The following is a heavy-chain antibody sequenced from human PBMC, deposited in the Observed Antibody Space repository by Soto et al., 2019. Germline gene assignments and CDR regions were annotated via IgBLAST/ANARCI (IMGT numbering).Heavy chain of an antibody. CDR1: GDTFTDYY. CDR3: ARGGHVVVVTAALDY. CDR2: VNPSGGHT. D-gene: IGHD2-21*02. J-gene: IGHJ4*02. Sequence: QVQLVQSGAEVKKPGASVKVSCKASGDTFTDYYIHWVRQAPGQGLEWMGTVNPSGGHTTYAQHFLGKMTRPRDTSTRPPYLELASLTSEDTAIYFRARGGHVVVVTAALDYWGQGTLVTVSS. V-gene: IGHV1-46*01.